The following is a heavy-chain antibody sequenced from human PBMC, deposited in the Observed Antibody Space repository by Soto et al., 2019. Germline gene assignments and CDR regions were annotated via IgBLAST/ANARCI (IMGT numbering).Heavy chain of an antibody. V-gene: IGHV4-39*01. J-gene: IGHJ6*03. D-gene: IGHD3-10*01. CDR1: GGSISSSSYY. CDR3: ASSLGCGELLPDYYYYYMDV. CDR2: IYYSGST. Sequence: QLQLQESGPGLVKPSETLSLTCTVSGGSISSSSYYWGWIRQPPGKGLEWIGSIYYSGSTYYNPSLKSRVTISLDTSKNQFSLKLSSVTAADTAVYYCASSLGCGELLPDYYYYYMDVWGKGTTVTV.